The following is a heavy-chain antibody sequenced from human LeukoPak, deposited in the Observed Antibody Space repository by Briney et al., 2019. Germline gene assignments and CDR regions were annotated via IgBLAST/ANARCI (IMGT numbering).Heavy chain of an antibody. CDR2: IYYSGST. CDR1: GGSINNYY. Sequence: PSETLSLTCTVSGGSINNYYWSWIRQPPGKGLEWIGYIYYSGSTNYNPSLKSRVTISLDTSKNQFSLKLSSVTAADTAVYYCARRLDDFWSGYAFDIWGQGTMVTVSS. J-gene: IGHJ3*02. CDR3: ARRLDDFWSGYAFDI. D-gene: IGHD3-3*01. V-gene: IGHV4-59*01.